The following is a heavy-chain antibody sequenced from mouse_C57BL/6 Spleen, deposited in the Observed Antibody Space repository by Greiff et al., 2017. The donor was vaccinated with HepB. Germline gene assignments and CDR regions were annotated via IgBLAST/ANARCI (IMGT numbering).Heavy chain of an antibody. D-gene: IGHD2-4*01. CDR3: ARSGVDYDYDYAMDY. J-gene: IGHJ4*01. CDR2: IDSEDGET. V-gene: IGHV14-2*01. CDR1: GFNIKDYY. Sequence: EVNLVESGAELVKPGASVKLSCTASGFNIKDYYMHWVKQRTEQGLEWIGRIDSEDGETKYAPKFQGKATITADTSSNTAYLQLSSLTSEDTAVYYCARSGVDYDYDYAMDYWGQGTSVTVSS.